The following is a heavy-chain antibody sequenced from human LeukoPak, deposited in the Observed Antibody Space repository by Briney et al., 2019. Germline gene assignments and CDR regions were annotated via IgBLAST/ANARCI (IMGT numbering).Heavy chain of an antibody. CDR2: INHSGST. CDR1: GGSFSGYY. Sequence: SETLSLTCAVYGGSFSGYYWSWIRQPPGKGLEWIGEINHSGSTYYNPSLKSRVTISVDTSKNQFSLKLSSVTAADTAVYYCASEGYCSGGSCYSGAFDIWGQGTMVTVSS. V-gene: IGHV4-34*01. J-gene: IGHJ3*02. D-gene: IGHD2-15*01. CDR3: ASEGYCSGGSCYSGAFDI.